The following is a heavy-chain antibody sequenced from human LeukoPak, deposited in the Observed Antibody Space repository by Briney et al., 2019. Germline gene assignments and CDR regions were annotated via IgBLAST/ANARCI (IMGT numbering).Heavy chain of an antibody. Sequence: ASVKGSCKASGYTFTSYGISWVRQAPGQGLEWMGWISAYNGNTNYAQKLQGRVTMTTDTSTSTAYMELRSLRSDDTAVYYCARYYYDSSGYYSREDRYYYYGMDVWGQGTTVTVSS. V-gene: IGHV1-18*01. J-gene: IGHJ6*02. CDR1: GYTFTSYG. CDR2: ISAYNGNT. D-gene: IGHD3-22*01. CDR3: ARYYYDSSGYYSREDRYYYYGMDV.